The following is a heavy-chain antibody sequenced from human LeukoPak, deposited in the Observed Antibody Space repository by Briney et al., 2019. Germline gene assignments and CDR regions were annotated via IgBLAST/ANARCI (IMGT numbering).Heavy chain of an antibody. CDR1: GYTFTGYS. CDR3: ARDLVRGQVVVAATHFDY. V-gene: IGHV1-2*02. Sequence: ASLKVSCKASGYTFTGYSLHWVRQAPGQGLEWMGWINPNSGGTNYAQKFQGRVTMTRDTSISTAYMELSRLRSDDTAVYYCARDLVRGQVVVAATHFDYWGQGTLVTVSS. CDR2: INPNSGGT. D-gene: IGHD2-15*01. J-gene: IGHJ4*02.